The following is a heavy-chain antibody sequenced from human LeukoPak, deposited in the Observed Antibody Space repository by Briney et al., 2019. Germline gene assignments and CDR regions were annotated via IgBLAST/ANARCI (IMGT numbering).Heavy chain of an antibody. D-gene: IGHD3-16*02. CDR2: IYHSGST. Sequence: SETLSLTCTVSGYSISSGYYWGWIRQPPGKGLEWIGSIYHSGSTYYNPSLKSRVTISVDTSKNQFPLKLSSVTAADTAVYYWARSPNLSWGSYRPSYMDVWGKGTTVTVSS. CDR1: GYSISSGYY. V-gene: IGHV4-38-2*02. J-gene: IGHJ6*03. CDR3: ARSPNLSWGSYRPSYMDV.